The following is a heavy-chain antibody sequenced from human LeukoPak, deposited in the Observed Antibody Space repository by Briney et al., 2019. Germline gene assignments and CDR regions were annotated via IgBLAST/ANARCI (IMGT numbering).Heavy chain of an antibody. CDR2: IKEDGNEK. V-gene: IGHV3-7*01. CDR3: ATSIHPTASVDQ. Sequence: GGSLRLSCAASGFTSSRYWMSWVRQAPGKGLEWVANIKEDGNEKYYVDSVKGRFTISTDKAKNSVYLQMNSLRVEDTALYYCATSIHPTASVDQWGQGTLVTVSS. CDR1: GFTSSRYW. J-gene: IGHJ4*02.